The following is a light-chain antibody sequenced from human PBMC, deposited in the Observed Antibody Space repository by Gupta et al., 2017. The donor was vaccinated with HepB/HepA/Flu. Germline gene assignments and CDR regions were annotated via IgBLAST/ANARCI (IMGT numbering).Light chain of an antibody. V-gene: IGKV1-5*03. J-gene: IGKJ1*01. CDR1: QSISTW. Sequence: DIQMTQSPSTLSASIGDRITITCRASQSISTWLAWYQQKPGKAPNLLIYKASTLESGVPSRFSGSGSGTEFTLTISSLQPDDFATYFCQQNGGYSTFGQGTKVEIK. CDR2: KAS. CDR3: QQNGGYST.